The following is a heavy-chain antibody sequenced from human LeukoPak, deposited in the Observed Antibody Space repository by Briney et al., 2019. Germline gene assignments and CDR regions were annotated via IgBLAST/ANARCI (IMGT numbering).Heavy chain of an antibody. CDR2: INPNSGGT. Sequence: ASVKVSCKAPGYTFTGYYMHWVRQAPGQGLEWMGWINPNSGGTNYAQRFQGRVTMTRDASISTAYMELSRLRSDDTAVYYCARVASSGWLGFFDYWGQGTLVTVSS. CDR1: GYTFTGYY. CDR3: ARVASSGWLGFFDY. V-gene: IGHV1-2*02. D-gene: IGHD6-19*01. J-gene: IGHJ4*02.